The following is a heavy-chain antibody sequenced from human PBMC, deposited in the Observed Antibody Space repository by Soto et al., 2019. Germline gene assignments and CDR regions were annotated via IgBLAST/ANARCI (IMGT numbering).Heavy chain of an antibody. CDR3: ARDGEYTSGWYSFAS. CDR2: VYVTGAT. D-gene: IGHD6-19*01. Sequence: QVQLQESGPGLMKPSETLSLTCTVSGASISDYYWSWIRQPAGQALEWIGRVYVTGATYFNPSLKSRVIMSVDTSNNQVSLKLSSVTAADSAIYYCARDGEYTSGWYSFASWGPGTLVTVSS. V-gene: IGHV4-4*07. CDR1: GASISDYY. J-gene: IGHJ5*01.